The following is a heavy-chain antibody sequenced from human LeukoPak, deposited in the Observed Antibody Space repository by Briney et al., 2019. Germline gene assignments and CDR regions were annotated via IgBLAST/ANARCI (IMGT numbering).Heavy chain of an antibody. CDR1: RFTFSSYA. CDR3: AKAACGGNCYYYMDV. Sequence: GRSLRPSCAPSRFTFSSYAITWVRQAPGEGLGWVSGISDSGGNTYYADSVKGRFTISRDNSKNTLYLQMNSLRAEDTAVYYCAKAACGGNCYYYMDVRGKGTTVTI. CDR2: ISDSGGNT. J-gene: IGHJ6*03. V-gene: IGHV3-23*01. D-gene: IGHD2-21*01.